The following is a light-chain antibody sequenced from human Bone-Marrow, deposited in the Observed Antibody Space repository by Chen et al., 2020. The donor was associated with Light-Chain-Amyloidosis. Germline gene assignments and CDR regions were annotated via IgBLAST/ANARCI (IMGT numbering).Light chain of an antibody. CDR3: QVWDRSSDRPV. Sequence: SYGLTKPSSVSVAPGQTATIACGGNNIGSTSVHWYQQTPGQAPLLVVYDDSDRPSGIPERLSGSNSGNTATLTISRVEAGDEADYYCQVWDRSSDRPVFGGGTKLTVL. V-gene: IGLV3-21*02. CDR1: NIGSTS. CDR2: DDS. J-gene: IGLJ3*02.